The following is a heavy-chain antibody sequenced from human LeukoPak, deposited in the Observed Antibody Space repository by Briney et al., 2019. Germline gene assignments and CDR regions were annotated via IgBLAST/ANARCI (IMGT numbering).Heavy chain of an antibody. CDR2: ISYDRSNK. J-gene: IGHJ4*02. V-gene: IGHV3-30*04. CDR1: GFTFSSYA. D-gene: IGHD6-19*01. Sequence: PGRSLRLSCAASGFTFSSYAMHWVRQAPGKGLEWVAVISYDRSNKYYADSVKGRFTISRDNSKNTLYLQMNSLRAEDTAVYYCARDLLAVALDYWGQGTLVTVSS. CDR3: ARDLLAVALDY.